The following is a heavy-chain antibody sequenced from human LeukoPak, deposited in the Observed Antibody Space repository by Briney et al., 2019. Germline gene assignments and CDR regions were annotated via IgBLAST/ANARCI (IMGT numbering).Heavy chain of an antibody. CDR2: ISSSSSYI. CDR3: AREEVYFDY. V-gene: IGHV3-21*01. Sequence: GGSLRLSCAAPGFSFSSFTMNWVRQAPGKGLEWVSSISSSSSYIYYADSVKGRFTISRDNANNSLYLQMDSLRAEDTAVYYCAREEVYFDYWGQGTLVTVSS. CDR1: GFSFSSFT. J-gene: IGHJ4*02.